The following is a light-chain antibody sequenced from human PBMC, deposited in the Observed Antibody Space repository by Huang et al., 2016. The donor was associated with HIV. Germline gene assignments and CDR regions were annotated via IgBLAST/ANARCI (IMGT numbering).Light chain of an antibody. V-gene: IGKV3-15*01. J-gene: IGKJ3*01. Sequence: EIVMTQSPATLSVSPVGSVTLSCRASQVFSSNLAWYEQKPGQAPRLLIYGESTRATGVPDRFRGSGAGTEFSLTINDVQSEDFAVYYCHQYNDWPITFGPGTKVDI. CDR2: GES. CDR3: HQYNDWPIT. CDR1: QVFSSN.